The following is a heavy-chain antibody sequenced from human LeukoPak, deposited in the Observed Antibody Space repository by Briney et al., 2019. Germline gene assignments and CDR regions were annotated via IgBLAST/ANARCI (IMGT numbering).Heavy chain of an antibody. CDR2: IYYSGST. CDR1: GGSISSYY. Sequence: SETLSLTCTVSGGSISSYYWSWIRQPPGKGLEWIGYIYYSGSTNYNPSLKSRVTISVDTSKNQFSLKLSSVTAADTAVYYCASSTWGCEATSSAFDIWGQGTMVTVSS. J-gene: IGHJ3*02. D-gene: IGHD3-16*01. CDR3: ASSTWGCEATSSAFDI. V-gene: IGHV4-59*08.